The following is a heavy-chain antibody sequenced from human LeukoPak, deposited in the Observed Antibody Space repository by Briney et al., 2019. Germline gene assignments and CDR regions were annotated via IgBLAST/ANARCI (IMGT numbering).Heavy chain of an antibody. CDR1: GFTFSSYA. D-gene: IGHD6-13*01. CDR3: AKDHSSSSWSPQVYYFDY. V-gene: IGHV3-23*01. J-gene: IGHJ4*02. CDR2: ISGSGGST. Sequence: GGSLRLSCAASGFTFSSYAISWVRQAPGKGLEWVSAISGSGGSTYYADSVKGRFTISRDNSKNTLYLQMNSLRAEDTAVYYCAKDHSSSSWSPQVYYFDYWGQGTLVTVSS.